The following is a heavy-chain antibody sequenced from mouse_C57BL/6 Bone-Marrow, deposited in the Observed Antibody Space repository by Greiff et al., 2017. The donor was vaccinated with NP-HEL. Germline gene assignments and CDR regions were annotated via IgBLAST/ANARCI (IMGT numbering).Heavy chain of an antibody. V-gene: IGHV1-76*01. Sequence: VQLQQSGAELVRPGASVKLSCKASGYTFTDYYINWVKQRPGQGLEWIARIYPGSGNTYYNEKFKGKATLTAEKSSSTAYMQLSSLTSEDSAVYFCARSDYGSSCAMDYWGQGTSVTVSS. CDR3: ARSDYGSSCAMDY. J-gene: IGHJ4*01. CDR2: IYPGSGNT. D-gene: IGHD1-1*01. CDR1: GYTFTDYY.